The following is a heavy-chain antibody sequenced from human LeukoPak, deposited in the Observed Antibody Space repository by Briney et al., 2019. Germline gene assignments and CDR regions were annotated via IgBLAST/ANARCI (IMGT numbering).Heavy chain of an antibody. V-gene: IGHV4-30-2*01. CDR2: IYQSGST. CDR1: GGSIRSGDYS. CDR3: ARGYPKGVFDN. Sequence: SETLSLTCAVSGGSIRSGDYSWSWLRQPPGKGLEWIGYIYQSGSTYYDPSLKSRVTISVDRSKNQFSLKLSSVTAADTAVYYCARGYPKGVFDNWGQGTLVTVSS. D-gene: IGHD1-26*01. J-gene: IGHJ4*02.